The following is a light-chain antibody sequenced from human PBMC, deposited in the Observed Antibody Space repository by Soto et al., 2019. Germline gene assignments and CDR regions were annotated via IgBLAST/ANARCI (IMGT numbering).Light chain of an antibody. V-gene: IGKV3-15*01. CDR1: QSVRGN. Sequence: EIVMTQSPATLFVSPGERVTLFCRASQSVRGNLAWYQQKPGQSPRLLIFGASTRATGIPARFSGSGSGTEFSLTISSLQSEDFAVYYCQHYDDWPRTFGLGTKVEIK. CDR3: QHYDDWPRT. J-gene: IGKJ1*01. CDR2: GAS.